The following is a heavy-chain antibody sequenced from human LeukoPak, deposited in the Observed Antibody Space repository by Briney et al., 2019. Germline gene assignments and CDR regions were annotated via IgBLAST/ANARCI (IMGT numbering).Heavy chain of an antibody. D-gene: IGHD2-2*01. J-gene: IGHJ4*02. CDR3: ARERRSAAANYFDY. V-gene: IGHV4-59*01. Sequence: SETLSLTCTVSGGSISGYYWSWIRQPPGKGLEWIGYIYYSGSANYNPSLKSRVTISVDTSKDQFSLKLRSVTAADTAVYYCARERRSAAANYFDYWSQGTLVTVSS. CDR1: GGSISGYY. CDR2: IYYSGSA.